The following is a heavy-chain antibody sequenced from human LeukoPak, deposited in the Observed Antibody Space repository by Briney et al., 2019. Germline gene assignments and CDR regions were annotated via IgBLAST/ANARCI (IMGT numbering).Heavy chain of an antibody. CDR2: ISAYNGNT. J-gene: IGHJ4*02. CDR3: ARGACGGDCYWGSDY. CDR1: GYTFTSYG. V-gene: IGHV1-18*01. Sequence: ASVKVSCKASGYTFTSYGISWVRQAPGQGLEWMGWISAYNGNTNYAQKLQGRVTMTTDTSTSTAYMELRSLRSDDTAVYYCARGACGGDCYWGSDYWGQRTLVTVSS. D-gene: IGHD2-21*02.